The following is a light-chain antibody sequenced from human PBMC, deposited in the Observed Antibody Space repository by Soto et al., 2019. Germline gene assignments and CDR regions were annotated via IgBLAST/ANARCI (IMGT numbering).Light chain of an antibody. Sequence: ETMLKQSASTLSVSAGARATLSCLASQSVSSNLAWYQQKPGQAPRLLIYGASTRATGIPARFSGSGSGTEFTLTISSLQSEDFAVYYCQQYNNWRTFGQGTKVDIK. CDR1: QSVSSN. J-gene: IGKJ1*01. V-gene: IGKV3-15*01. CDR3: QQYNNWRT. CDR2: GAS.